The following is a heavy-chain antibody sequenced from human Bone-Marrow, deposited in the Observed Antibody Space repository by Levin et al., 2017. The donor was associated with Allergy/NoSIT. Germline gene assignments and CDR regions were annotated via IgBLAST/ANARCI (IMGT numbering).Heavy chain of an antibody. CDR1: GFTVSSNY. Sequence: GGSLRLSCAASGFTVSSNYMSWVRQAPGKGLEWVSVIYSGGSTYYADSVKGRFTISRDNSKNTLYLQMNSLRAEDTAVYYCARGFRYSSGWYYFDYWGQGTLVTVSS. CDR2: IYSGGST. CDR3: ARGFRYSSGWYYFDY. D-gene: IGHD6-19*01. J-gene: IGHJ4*02. V-gene: IGHV3-53*01.